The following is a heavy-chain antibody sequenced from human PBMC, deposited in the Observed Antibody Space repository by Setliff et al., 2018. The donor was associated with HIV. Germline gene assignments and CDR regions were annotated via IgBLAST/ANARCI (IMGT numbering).Heavy chain of an antibody. Sequence: PSETLSLTCTVSGGSISSYYWSWIRQPAGKGLEWIGRIYTSESTNYNPSLKSRVTISVDTSKNQFSLKLSSVTAADTAVYYCARGGITMVRVVEVAFDIWGQGTMVTVSS. CDR3: ARGGITMVRVVEVAFDI. D-gene: IGHD3-10*01. CDR1: GGSISSYY. V-gene: IGHV4-4*07. CDR2: IYTSEST. J-gene: IGHJ3*02.